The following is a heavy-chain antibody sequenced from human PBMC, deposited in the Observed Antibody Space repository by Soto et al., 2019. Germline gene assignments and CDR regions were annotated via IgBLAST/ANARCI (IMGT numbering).Heavy chain of an antibody. CDR2: IIPTFGTA. J-gene: IGHJ5*02. V-gene: IGHV1-69*06. Sequence: GASVKVSCKASGATFSSYAISWARQAPGQGLEWMGGIIPTFGTANYAQQFQGRVTITADKSTSPAYMELSSLRSEDTAVYYCARDLPSITIFGVVTNNWFDPWGQGTLGTVSS. CDR3: ARDLPSITIFGVVTNNWFDP. CDR1: GATFSSYA. D-gene: IGHD3-3*01.